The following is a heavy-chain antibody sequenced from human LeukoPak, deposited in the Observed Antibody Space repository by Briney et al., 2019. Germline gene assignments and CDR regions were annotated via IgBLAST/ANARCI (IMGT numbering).Heavy chain of an antibody. Sequence: GGSLRLSCAASGFTFSSYGMHWVRQAPGKGLEWVAVISYDGSNKYYADSVKGRFTISRDNSKNTLYLQMNSLRAEDTAVYYCAKEIDYWGQGTLVTVSS. CDR2: ISYDGSNK. CDR1: GFTFSSYG. CDR3: AKEIDY. J-gene: IGHJ4*02. V-gene: IGHV3-30*18.